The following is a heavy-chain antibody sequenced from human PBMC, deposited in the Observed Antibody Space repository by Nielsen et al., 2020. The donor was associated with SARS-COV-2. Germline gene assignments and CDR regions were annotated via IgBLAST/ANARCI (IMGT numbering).Heavy chain of an antibody. CDR2: IKQDGSEK. CDR3: ARGFRESVGWVDYYYGMDV. Sequence: LSLSRSASVFTFLCFWMICVRQSPGKGLEWVANIKQDGSEKYYVDSVKGRFTISRDNAKNSLYLQMNSLRAEDTAVYYCARGFRESVGWVDYYYGMDVWGQGTTVTVSS. CDR1: VFTFLCFW. V-gene: IGHV3-7*03. J-gene: IGHJ6*02. D-gene: IGHD6-19*01.